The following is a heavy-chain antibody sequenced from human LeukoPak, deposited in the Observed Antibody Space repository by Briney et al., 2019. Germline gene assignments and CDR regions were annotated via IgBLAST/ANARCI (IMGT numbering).Heavy chain of an antibody. Sequence: PGGSLRLSCAASGFTLSHYYMTWIRQAPGKGLEWLSCISSSGDTIYYADSVKGRFTVSRDNAENSLYLQMNSLRAEDMAMYYCARQGSEIDYWGQGTLVTVSS. J-gene: IGHJ4*02. V-gene: IGHV3-11*01. CDR1: GFTLSHYY. CDR3: ARQGSEIDY. CDR2: ISSSGDTI.